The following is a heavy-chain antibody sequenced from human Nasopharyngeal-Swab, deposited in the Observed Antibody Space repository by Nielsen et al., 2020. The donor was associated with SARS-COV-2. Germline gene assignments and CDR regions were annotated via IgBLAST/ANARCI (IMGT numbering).Heavy chain of an antibody. Sequence: SVKVSCKASGGTFSSYAISWVRQAPRQGLEWMGGIIPIFGTANYAQKFQGRVTITADESTSTAYMELSSLRSEDTAVYYCARDPGYYDFWSGWDGMDVWGQGTTVTVSS. J-gene: IGHJ6*02. V-gene: IGHV1-69*13. CDR1: GGTFSSYA. CDR3: ARDPGYYDFWSGWDGMDV. D-gene: IGHD3-3*01. CDR2: IIPIFGTA.